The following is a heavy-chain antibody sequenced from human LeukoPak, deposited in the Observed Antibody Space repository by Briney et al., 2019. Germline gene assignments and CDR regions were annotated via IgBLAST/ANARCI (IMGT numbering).Heavy chain of an antibody. V-gene: IGHV4-38-2*01. J-gene: IGHJ4*02. D-gene: IGHD2-15*01. CDR1: GYSISSGYY. CDR2: IYHSGST. CDR3: ALFDGGY. Sequence: SETLSLTCAVSGYSISSGYYWGWIRQPPGKGLEWIGSIYHSGSTYYNPSLKSRVTISVDTSKNQFSLKLSSVTAADTAVYYRALFDGGYWGQGTLVTVSS.